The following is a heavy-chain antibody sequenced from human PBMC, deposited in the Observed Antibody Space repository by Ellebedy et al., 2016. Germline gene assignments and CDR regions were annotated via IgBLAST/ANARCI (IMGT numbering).Heavy chain of an antibody. V-gene: IGHV3-48*04. Sequence: GESLKISXAASGFTFSSYSMNWVRQAPGKGLEWVSYISSSSSTIYYADSVKGRFTISRDNAKNSLYLQMNSLRAEDTAVYYCARSGLVTKADYWGQGTLVTVSS. CDR3: ARSGLVTKADY. CDR2: ISSSSSTI. D-gene: IGHD2-21*02. J-gene: IGHJ4*02. CDR1: GFTFSSYS.